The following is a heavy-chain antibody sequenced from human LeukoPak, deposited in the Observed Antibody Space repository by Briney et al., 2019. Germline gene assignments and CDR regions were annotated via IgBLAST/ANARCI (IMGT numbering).Heavy chain of an antibody. V-gene: IGHV1-24*01. Sequence: DSVTVSCKVSGYTLTELSMHWLRQAPGKGLEWMGGFYPEDGETIYAHKFQRRVTMTEDTSTDTAYMEMSSLRSEATAVYYCATMASFWGIAVAGSNWFDPWGQGTLVTVSS. CDR3: ATMASFWGIAVAGSNWFDP. J-gene: IGHJ5*02. CDR2: FYPEDGET. D-gene: IGHD6-19*01. CDR1: GYTLTELS.